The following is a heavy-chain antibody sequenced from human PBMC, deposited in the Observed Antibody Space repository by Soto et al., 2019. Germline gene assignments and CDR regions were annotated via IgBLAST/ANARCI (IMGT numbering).Heavy chain of an antibody. J-gene: IGHJ4*02. CDR3: APRRNYGDYVDY. CDR1: GFSLSTSGVG. Sequence: QITLKESGPTLVKPTQTLTLTCTFSGFSLSTSGVGVGWIRQPPGKALEWLALIYWDDDKRYSPSLKSRLTITKVTSKNQVVLTMTNMDPVDTATYYCAPRRNYGDYVDYWGQGTLVTVSS. CDR2: IYWDDDK. V-gene: IGHV2-5*02. D-gene: IGHD4-17*01.